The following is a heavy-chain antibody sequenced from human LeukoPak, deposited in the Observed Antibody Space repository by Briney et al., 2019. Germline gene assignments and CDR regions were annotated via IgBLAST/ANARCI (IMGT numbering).Heavy chain of an antibody. CDR3: ARVGTYGSGSYLSWLDY. CDR2: FYYSGST. D-gene: IGHD3-10*01. Sequence: SETLSLTCTVSGGSVSSGRYYWSWIRQPPGKGLEWIGYFYYSGSTNYNPSLKSRVTISVDTSKNQFSLKLSSVTAADTAVYYCARVGTYGSGSYLSWLDYWGQGTLVTVSS. V-gene: IGHV4-61*01. CDR1: GGSVSSGRYY. J-gene: IGHJ4*02.